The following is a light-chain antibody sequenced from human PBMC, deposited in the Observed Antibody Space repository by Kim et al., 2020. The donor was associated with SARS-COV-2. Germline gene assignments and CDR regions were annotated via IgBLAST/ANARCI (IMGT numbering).Light chain of an antibody. Sequence: SYELTQPPSVSVAPGKTATITCGGDNVGSKSLHWYQQSPGQAPVLVIYYDSKRPSGIPERFSGSNSGDTATLSISRVEAGDGADYYCQVWDRITDHVVFGGGTRLTVL. J-gene: IGLJ2*01. CDR1: NVGSKS. CDR3: QVWDRITDHVV. V-gene: IGLV3-21*04. CDR2: YDS.